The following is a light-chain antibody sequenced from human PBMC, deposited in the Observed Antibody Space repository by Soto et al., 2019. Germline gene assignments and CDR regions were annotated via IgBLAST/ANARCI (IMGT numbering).Light chain of an antibody. V-gene: IGKV1D-8*01. J-gene: IGKJ1*01. Sequence: VILMTQSASLLSASAGDRVTISCGMSQGISSYLAWYQQKPGKAPELLIYAASTSQSGVPSRFSGSGSGTDFTLTISCLQSEDFATYYCQQYTYYSPWTFGQGTKVDIK. CDR3: QQYTYYSPWT. CDR2: AAS. CDR1: QGISSY.